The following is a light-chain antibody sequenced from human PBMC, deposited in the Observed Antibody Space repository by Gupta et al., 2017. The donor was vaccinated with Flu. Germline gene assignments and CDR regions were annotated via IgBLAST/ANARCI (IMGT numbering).Light chain of an antibody. V-gene: IGLV3-25*02. CDR1: ALPKQY. J-gene: IGLJ1*01. CDR2: KDS. CDR3: QAADSSGNDCV. Sequence: SYELTPPPSVSVSPGQTARITCSGDALPKQYAYWYQQKPGQTPVLLIYKDSERPSGIPERFSGASSGTTVTLTISGVQAEDEADYYCQAADSSGNDCVFGTGTKVTVL.